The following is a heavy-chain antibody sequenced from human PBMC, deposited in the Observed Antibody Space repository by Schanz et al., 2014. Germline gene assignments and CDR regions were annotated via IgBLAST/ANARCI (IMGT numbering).Heavy chain of an antibody. Sequence: EVQLLDSGGGLVQPGGSLRLSCAASGFTFSTYAMSWVRQAPGKGLEWVSAISGSGGSTYYADSVKGRFTISRDNSKNTRYLQMNSLRAEDTAVYYCARANYRRKINFDYWGRGTLVTVSS. D-gene: IGHD3-10*01. CDR2: ISGSGGST. CDR3: ARANYRRKINFDY. J-gene: IGHJ4*02. V-gene: IGHV3-23*01. CDR1: GFTFSTYA.